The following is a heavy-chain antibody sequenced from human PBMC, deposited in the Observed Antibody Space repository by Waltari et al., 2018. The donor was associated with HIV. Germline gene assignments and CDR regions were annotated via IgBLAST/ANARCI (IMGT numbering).Heavy chain of an antibody. CDR1: GGSISTIGYY. V-gene: IGHV4-39*01. CDR3: ARRPYCSSASCYPSDARGAFDI. CDR2: IYYIVIT. Sequence: QLQLQQSGPGLVKPSETLSLICTVSGGSISTIGYYWGWIRQPPGQGLEWIGSIYYIVITYYNPSLKSRVTISADTSRNQFSLWLSSVTAADTAVYYCARRPYCSSASCYPSDARGAFDIWGQGTMVTVSS. J-gene: IGHJ3*02. D-gene: IGHD2-15*01.